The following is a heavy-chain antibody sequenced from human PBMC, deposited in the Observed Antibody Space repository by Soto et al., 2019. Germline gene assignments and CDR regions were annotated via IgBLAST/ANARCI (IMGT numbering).Heavy chain of an antibody. CDR3: GKKPNRVERSGWYGGNYVDS. J-gene: IGHJ4*02. CDR1: GFTFSSYA. D-gene: IGHD6-19*01. Sequence: EVQLLESGGGLVQPGGSLRLSCAASGFTFSSYAMSWVRQAPGKGLEWVSAISGSGGSTYYADSVKGRFTISRDNSKNALYVQMKWLRADDMAVYYCGKKPNRVERSGWYGGNYVDSWGQGTLVTVSS. CDR2: ISGSGGST. V-gene: IGHV3-23*01.